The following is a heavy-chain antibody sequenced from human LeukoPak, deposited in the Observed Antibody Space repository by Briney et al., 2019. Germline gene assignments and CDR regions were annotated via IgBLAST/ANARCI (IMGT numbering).Heavy chain of an antibody. CDR2: ISYDGSNK. J-gene: IGHJ1*01. Sequence: GGSLRLSCAASGFTFSSYGMHWVRQAPGKGLEWVAVISYDGSNKYYADSAKGRFTISRDNSKNTLYLQMNSLRAEDTAVYYCAKDGRYSYGSEYFQHWGQGTLVTVSS. CDR1: GFTFSSYG. V-gene: IGHV3-30*18. CDR3: AKDGRYSYGSEYFQH. D-gene: IGHD5-18*01.